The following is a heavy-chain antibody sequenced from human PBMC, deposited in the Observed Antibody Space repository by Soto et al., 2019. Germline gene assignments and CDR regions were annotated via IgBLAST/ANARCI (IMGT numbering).Heavy chain of an antibody. D-gene: IGHD1-1*01. Sequence: ASVKVSCKASGYTFTSYGISWVRQAPGQGLEWMGWISAYNGNTNYAQKLQGRVTMTKDTSTNTAYMELTSLRSEDTAVYYCATDRFGTSFDYWGQGTLVTVSS. CDR2: ISAYNGNT. J-gene: IGHJ4*02. CDR1: GYTFTSYG. V-gene: IGHV1-18*01. CDR3: ATDRFGTSFDY.